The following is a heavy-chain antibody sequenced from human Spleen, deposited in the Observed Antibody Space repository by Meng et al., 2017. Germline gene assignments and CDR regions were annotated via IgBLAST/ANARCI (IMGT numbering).Heavy chain of an antibody. V-gene: IGHV4-61*01. CDR3: ARGIRFLEWLGWFDP. CDR1: GGSVSSSSNY. CDR2: IYHSGST. J-gene: IGHJ5*02. D-gene: IGHD3-3*01. Sequence: QVQLPESGPGVVRPSETLSLTCTVSGGSVSSSSNYWSWIRQPPGKGLEWIGYIYHSGSTNYNPSLKSRVTISVDTSKNQFSLRLSSVTAADTAVYYCARGIRFLEWLGWFDPWGQGTLVTVSS.